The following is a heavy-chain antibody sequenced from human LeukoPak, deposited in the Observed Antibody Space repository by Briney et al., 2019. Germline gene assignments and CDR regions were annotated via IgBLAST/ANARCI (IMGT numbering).Heavy chain of an antibody. CDR2: IYYSGST. CDR1: GGSISSSSYY. D-gene: IGHD1-26*01. V-gene: IGHV4-39*07. Sequence: SETLSLTCTVSGGSISSSSYYWGWIRQPPGKGLEWIGSIYYSGSTYYNPSLKSRVTISVDTSKNQFSLKLSSVTAADTAVYYCAGGDSGSYYLFLFDYWGQGTLVTVSS. J-gene: IGHJ4*02. CDR3: AGGDSGSYYLFLFDY.